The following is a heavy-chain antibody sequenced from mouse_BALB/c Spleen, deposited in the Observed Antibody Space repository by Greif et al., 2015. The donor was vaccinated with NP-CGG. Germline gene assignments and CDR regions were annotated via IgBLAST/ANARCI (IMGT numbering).Heavy chain of an antibody. D-gene: IGHD1-1*01. J-gene: IGHJ2*01. CDR1: GYSITSDYA. Sequence: QSGPGLVKPSQSLSLTCTVTGYSITSDYAWNWIRQFPGNKLEWMGYISYSGSTSYNPSLKSRISITRDTSKNQFFLQLNSVTTEDTATYYCAREDPYYGSSFWGQGTTLTVSS. CDR2: ISYSGST. V-gene: IGHV3-2*02. CDR3: AREDPYYGSSF.